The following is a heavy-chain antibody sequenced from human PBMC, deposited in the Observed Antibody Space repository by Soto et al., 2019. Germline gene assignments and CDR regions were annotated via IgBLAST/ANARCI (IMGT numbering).Heavy chain of an antibody. V-gene: IGHV3-30-3*01. CDR3: ARPPDYGGNPFYGMDV. J-gene: IGHJ6*02. D-gene: IGHD4-17*01. CDR1: GFTFSSYA. CDR2: ISYDGSNK. Sequence: HVQLVESGGGVVQPGSSLRLSCAASGFTFSSYAMHWVRQAPGKGLEWVAVISYDGSNKYYADSVKGRFTISRDNSKTTLYLQMNSLRDEDTAVYYCARPPDYGGNPFYGMDVWGQGTTVTVSS.